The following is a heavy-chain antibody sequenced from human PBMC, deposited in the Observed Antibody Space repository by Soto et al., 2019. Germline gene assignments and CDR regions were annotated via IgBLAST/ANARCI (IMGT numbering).Heavy chain of an antibody. Sequence: SETLSLTCDVSGDTIGTGGHTWAWIRQPPGKALEWIGHTYHSGNPYYNPSLKSRVTISVDTSKNQFSLRLISVTAADAAKYFCAREGNLGRWLQPLDFWGQGTLVTVSS. CDR3: AREGNLGRWLQPLDF. CDR2: TYHSGNP. J-gene: IGHJ4*02. CDR1: GDTIGTGGHT. V-gene: IGHV4-30-2*01. D-gene: IGHD5-12*01.